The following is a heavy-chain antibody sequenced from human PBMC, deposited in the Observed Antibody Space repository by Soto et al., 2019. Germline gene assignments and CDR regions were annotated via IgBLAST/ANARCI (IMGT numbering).Heavy chain of an antibody. D-gene: IGHD3-9*01. CDR1: GGSISSYY. Sequence: SETLSLTCTVSGGSISSYYWSWIRQPPGKGLEWIGSIYYSGSTYYNPSLKSRVTISVDTSKNQFSLKLSSVTAADTAVYYCGLGSPPDRYFDWFYYYYGMDVWGQGTTVTVSS. CDR2: IYYSGST. CDR3: GLGSPPDRYFDWFYYYYGMDV. V-gene: IGHV4-59*05. J-gene: IGHJ6*02.